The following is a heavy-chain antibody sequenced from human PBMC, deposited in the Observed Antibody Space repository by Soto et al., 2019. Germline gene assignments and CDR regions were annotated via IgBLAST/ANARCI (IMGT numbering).Heavy chain of an antibody. Sequence: QVQLQESGPGLVKPSETLSLTCTVSGGSLSNYYWSWIRQPAGKGLEWIGRIYTSGSTNYNPSLKSRVTMSRVMTKHEFSLTLSSVTAADTSVYFCARLRRTVTSIPLGAFDILGQGTMVTVSS. J-gene: IGHJ3*02. V-gene: IGHV4-4*07. D-gene: IGHD2-21*02. CDR3: ARLRRTVTSIPLGAFDI. CDR2: IYTSGST. CDR1: GGSLSNYY.